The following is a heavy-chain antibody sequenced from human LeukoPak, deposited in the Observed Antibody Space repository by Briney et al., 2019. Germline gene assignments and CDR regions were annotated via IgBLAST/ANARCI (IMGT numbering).Heavy chain of an antibody. Sequence: SGTLSLTCAVSGGSISSSNWWSWIRQHPGKGLEWIGCIYYSGSTYYNPSLKSRVTISVDTSKNQFSLKLSSVTAADTAVYYCATKYGSGSYGYWGQGTLVTVSS. CDR3: ATKYGSGSYGY. CDR1: GGSISSSNW. CDR2: IYYSGST. V-gene: IGHV4-31*11. D-gene: IGHD3-10*01. J-gene: IGHJ4*01.